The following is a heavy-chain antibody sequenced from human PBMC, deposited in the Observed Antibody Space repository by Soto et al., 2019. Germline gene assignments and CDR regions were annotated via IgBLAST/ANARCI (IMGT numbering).Heavy chain of an antibody. CDR1: GFTFSSYA. CDR3: AREAVAHFDY. J-gene: IGHJ4*02. D-gene: IGHD6-19*01. CDR2: ISSGSQTI. Sequence: HPGGSLRLSCAASGFTFSSYAMSWVRQAPGKGLEWVSYISSGSQTIYYADSVKGRFTISRDNAKNSLYLHMNSLRDEDTAVYYCAREAVAHFDYWGQGTLVTVSS. V-gene: IGHV3-48*02.